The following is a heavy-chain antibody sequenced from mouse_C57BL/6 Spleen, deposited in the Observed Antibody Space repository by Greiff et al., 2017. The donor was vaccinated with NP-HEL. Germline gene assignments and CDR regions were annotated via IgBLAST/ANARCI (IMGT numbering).Heavy chain of an antibody. Sequence: EVQLQQSGPVLVKLGASVKMSCKASGYTFTDYYMNWVKQSHGKSLEWIGVINPYNGGTSYNQKFKGKATLTVDKSSSTAYMELNSLTSEDSAVYYCAGYGSSYWYFDVWGTGTTVTVSS. J-gene: IGHJ1*03. CDR2: INPYNGGT. CDR1: GYTFTDYY. CDR3: AGYGSSYWYFDV. V-gene: IGHV1-19*01. D-gene: IGHD1-1*01.